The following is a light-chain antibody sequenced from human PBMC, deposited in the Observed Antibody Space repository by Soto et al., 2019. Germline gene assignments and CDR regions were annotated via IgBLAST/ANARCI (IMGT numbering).Light chain of an antibody. CDR2: QDS. CDR1: KLGDKY. J-gene: IGLJ1*01. V-gene: IGLV3-1*01. CDR3: QAWDSSTAEHV. Sequence: SYELTQPPSVSVSPGQTASITCSGDKLGDKYACWYQQKPGQSPVLVIYQDSKRPSGIPERFSGSNSGNTATLTISGTQAMDEADYYCQAWDSSTAEHVFGTGTKVTVL.